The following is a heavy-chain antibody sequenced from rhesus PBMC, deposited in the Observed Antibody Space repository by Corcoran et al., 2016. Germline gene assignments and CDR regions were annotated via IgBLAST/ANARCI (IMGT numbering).Heavy chain of an antibody. CDR2: ISGSGGST. V-gene: IGHV4-173*01. D-gene: IGHD3-9*01. CDR3: ARDQEDDYGYYYTTLFDY. J-gene: IGHJ4*01. Sequence: QLQLQESGPGLVKPSETLSLTCAVSGGSISSNYWSWIRQPPGKGLEWIGHISGSGGSTDYNPSLKSRVTISTYTSKNQFSLKLSSVTAADTAVYYCARDQEDDYGYYYTTLFDYWGQGVLVTVSS. CDR1: GGSISSNY.